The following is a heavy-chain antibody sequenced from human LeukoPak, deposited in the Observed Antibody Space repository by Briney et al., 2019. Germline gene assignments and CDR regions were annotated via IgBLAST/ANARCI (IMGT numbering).Heavy chain of an antibody. V-gene: IGHV3-21*04. CDR1: GFTFSSYS. CDR2: IRTSSSYI. CDR3: ARDSPYYDSSPLDY. Sequence: GGSLRLSCTASGFTFSSYSMNWVRQAPGKGLEWVSSIRTSSSYIYYADSVKGRFTISRDNARNSLYLQMNSLRAEDTALYYCARDSPYYDSSPLDYWGQGTLVTVSS. J-gene: IGHJ4*02. D-gene: IGHD3-22*01.